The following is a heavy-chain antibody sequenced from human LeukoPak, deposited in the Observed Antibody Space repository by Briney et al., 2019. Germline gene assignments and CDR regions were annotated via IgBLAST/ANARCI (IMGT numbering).Heavy chain of an antibody. J-gene: IGHJ5*02. V-gene: IGHV4-59*01. D-gene: IGHD6-19*01. CDR1: GGSISSYY. Sequence: SETLSLTCTVSGGSISSYYWSWIRQPPGKGLEWIGYIYYSGSINYNPSLKSRVTISVDTSKNQFSLKLSSVTAADTAVYYCAREWMVPDWFDPWGQGTLVTVSS. CDR2: IYYSGSI. CDR3: AREWMVPDWFDP.